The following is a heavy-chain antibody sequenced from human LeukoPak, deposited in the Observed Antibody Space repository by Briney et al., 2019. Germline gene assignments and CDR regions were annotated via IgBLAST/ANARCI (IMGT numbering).Heavy chain of an antibody. CDR2: IRSDGSNK. D-gene: IGHD6-19*01. V-gene: IGHV3-30*02. CDR1: GFTFSSYW. J-gene: IGHJ6*03. Sequence: PGGSLRLSCAASGFTFSSYWMSWVRQAPGKGLEWVAFIRSDGSNKYYADSVKGRFTISRDNSKNTLYLQMNSLRAEDTAVYYCAKDSDSSGWVYYYYMDVWGKGTTVTISS. CDR3: AKDSDSSGWVYYYYMDV.